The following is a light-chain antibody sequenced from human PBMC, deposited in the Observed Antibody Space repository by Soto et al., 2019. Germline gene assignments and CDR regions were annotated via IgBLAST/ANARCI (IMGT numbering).Light chain of an antibody. CDR1: QSVSSNY. CDR3: QQYGSLSWT. V-gene: IGKV3-20*01. J-gene: IGKJ1*01. CDR2: GAS. Sequence: DTVLTQSPGTLSLSPGERATLSCRASQSVSSNYLAWYQQKPGQAPRLLIYGASTRATGVPDRFGGSGSGTDFTLTISRLEPEDFAVYHCQQYGSLSWTFGQGTRWIS.